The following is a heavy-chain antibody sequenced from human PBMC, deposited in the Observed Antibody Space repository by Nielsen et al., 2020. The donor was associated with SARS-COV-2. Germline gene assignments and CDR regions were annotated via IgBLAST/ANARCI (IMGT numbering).Heavy chain of an antibody. D-gene: IGHD3-10*01. V-gene: IGHV3-30-3*01. CDR3: ASLSYGSGSMAFDI. J-gene: IGHJ3*02. CDR1: GFTFSSYA. Sequence: GESLKISCAASGFTFSSYAMHWVRQAPGKGLEWVAVISYDGSNKYYADSVKGRFTISRDNSKNTLYLQMNSLRAEDTAVYYCASLSYGSGSMAFDIWGQGTMVTVSS. CDR2: ISYDGSNK.